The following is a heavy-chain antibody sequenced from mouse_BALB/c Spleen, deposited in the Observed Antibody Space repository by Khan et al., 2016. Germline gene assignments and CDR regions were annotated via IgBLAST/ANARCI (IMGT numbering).Heavy chain of an antibody. D-gene: IGHD2-10*01. Sequence: VQLQESGPGLVKPSQSLSLTCSVTGYSITSGYYWNWIRQFPGNKLEWMGYISYDGSNNYNPSLKNRISITRDTSKNQFFLKLNSVTTEDTATYYCARDPYYGNFYWGQGTTLTVSS. CDR1: GYSITSGYY. CDR2: ISYDGSN. V-gene: IGHV3-6*02. J-gene: IGHJ2*01. CDR3: ARDPYYGNFY.